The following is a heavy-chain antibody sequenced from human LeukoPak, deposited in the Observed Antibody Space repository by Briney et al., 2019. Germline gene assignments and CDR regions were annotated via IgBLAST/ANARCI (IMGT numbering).Heavy chain of an antibody. CDR3: AKGYQPLLSAIDY. J-gene: IGHJ4*02. CDR1: GFTFSSYA. Sequence: RPGGSLRLSCAASGFTFSSYAMSWVRQAPGKGLEWVSAISGSGGSTYYADSVKGRFTISRGNSKNTLYLQMNSLRAEDTAVYYCAKGYQPLLSAIDYWGQGTLVTVSS. CDR2: ISGSGGST. D-gene: IGHD2-2*01. V-gene: IGHV3-23*01.